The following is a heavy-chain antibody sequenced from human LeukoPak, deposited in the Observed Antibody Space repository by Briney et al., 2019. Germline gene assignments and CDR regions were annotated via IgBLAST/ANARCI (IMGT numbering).Heavy chain of an antibody. V-gene: IGHV3-49*04. CDR2: IRSKAYGGTT. D-gene: IGHD6-19*01. CDR3: TRDTGYRSTH. Sequence: GGSLRLSCTASGFTLGDYAMSWVRQAPGKGLEWVGFIRSKAYGGTTEYAASVKGRFIISRDDSKSIAYLQMNSLKTEDTAVYYCTRDTGYRSTHWGQGTLVTVSS. J-gene: IGHJ4*02. CDR1: GFTLGDYA.